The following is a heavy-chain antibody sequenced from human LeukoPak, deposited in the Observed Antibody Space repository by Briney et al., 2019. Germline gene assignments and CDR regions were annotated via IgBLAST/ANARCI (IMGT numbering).Heavy chain of an antibody. CDR2: IYYSGST. J-gene: IGHJ6*02. CDR3: ARDKEVVVDYGMDV. D-gene: IGHD3-22*01. V-gene: IGHV4-59*01. Sequence: NPSETLSLTCTVSGGSISSYYWSWIRQPPGKGPEWIGYIYYSGSTNYNPSPKSRVTISVGTSKNQFSLKLSSVTAADTAVYYCARDKEVVVDYGMDVWGQGTTVTVSS. CDR1: GGSISSYY.